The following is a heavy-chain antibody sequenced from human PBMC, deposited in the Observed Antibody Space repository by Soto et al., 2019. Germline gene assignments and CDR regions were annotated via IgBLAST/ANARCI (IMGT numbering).Heavy chain of an antibody. D-gene: IGHD3-3*01. CDR2: ISGSGGST. J-gene: IGHJ6*02. CDR1: YS. V-gene: IGHV3-23*01. Sequence: YSMDLCRRPLIKKMEWGSAISGSGGSTYYADSVKGRFTISRDNSKNTLYLQMNSLRAEDTAVYYCAKETIYDFWSGRAPYYGMDVWGQGTTVTVSS. CDR3: AKETIYDFWSGRAPYYGMDV.